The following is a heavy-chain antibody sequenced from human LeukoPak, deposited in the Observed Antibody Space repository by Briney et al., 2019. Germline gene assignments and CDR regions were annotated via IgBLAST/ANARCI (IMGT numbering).Heavy chain of an antibody. D-gene: IGHD3-22*01. Sequence: PSETLSLTCAVYGGSFSGYYWSWIRQPPGKGLEWIGEINHSGSTNYNPSLKSRVAISVDASKNQFSLKLTSVTAADTAVYYCANSYDSKIVPFDNWGQGALVTVSS. CDR1: GGSFSGYY. CDR2: INHSGST. CDR3: ANSYDSKIVPFDN. J-gene: IGHJ4*02. V-gene: IGHV4-34*01.